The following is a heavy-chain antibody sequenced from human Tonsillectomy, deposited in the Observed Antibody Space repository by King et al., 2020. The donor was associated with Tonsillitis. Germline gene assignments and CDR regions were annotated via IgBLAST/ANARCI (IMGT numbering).Heavy chain of an antibody. Sequence: QLVQSGAEVKKPGASVIISCKASGYTFTGYYIHWVRQAPGQGLEWMGWINPNNFGTNSAQKFQGRVTMSRDTSINTAYLDLSSLRSDDTAGYFCARADFSYSSSSLDYWGQGTLVTVSS. CDR3: ARADFSYSSSSLDY. CDR2: INPNNFGT. CDR1: GYTFTGYY. V-gene: IGHV1-2*02. J-gene: IGHJ4*02. D-gene: IGHD6-6*01.